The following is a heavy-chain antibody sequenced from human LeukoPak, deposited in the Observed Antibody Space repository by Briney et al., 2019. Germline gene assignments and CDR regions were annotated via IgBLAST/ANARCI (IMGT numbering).Heavy chain of an antibody. D-gene: IGHD5-18*01. CDR1: GHSISIGSYY. Sequence: SDTLSLTCSLSGHSISIGSYYWSWIRQPAGKGLEWLGRIYTSRSTHYNPSLPSQVPLSLDTSKNQFSLKLSSVTAADTAVYYCARGQDVDTAMPRLDYWGQGTLVTVSS. J-gene: IGHJ4*02. CDR2: IYTSRST. V-gene: IGHV4-61*02. CDR3: ARGQDVDTAMPRLDY.